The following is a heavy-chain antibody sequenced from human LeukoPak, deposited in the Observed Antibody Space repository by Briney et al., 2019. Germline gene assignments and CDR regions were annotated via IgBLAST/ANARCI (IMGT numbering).Heavy chain of an antibody. V-gene: IGHV1-18*01. J-gene: IGHJ3*02. D-gene: IGHD6-6*01. Sequence: ASVKVSCKASGYTFTSYGISWVRQAPGQGLEWMGWISAYNGNTNYAQKLQGRVTMTTDTSTSTAYMELRSLRSDDTAVYYCARDVGPGYSSSDAFDIWGQGTMVTVSS. CDR2: ISAYNGNT. CDR1: GYTFTSYG. CDR3: ARDVGPGYSSSDAFDI.